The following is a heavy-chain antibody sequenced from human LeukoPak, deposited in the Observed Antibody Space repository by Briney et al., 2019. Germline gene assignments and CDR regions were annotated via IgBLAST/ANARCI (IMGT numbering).Heavy chain of an antibody. V-gene: IGHV3-30-3*01. D-gene: IGHD4-17*01. CDR3: AKVTDYGDPPIGAFDI. CDR1: GFTFSSYA. CDR2: ISYDGSNK. Sequence: GGSLRLSCAASGFTFSSYAMHWVRQAPGKGLEWVAVISYDGSNKYYADSVKGRFTISRDNSKNTLYLQMNSLRAEDTAVYYCAKVTDYGDPPIGAFDIWGQGTMVTVSS. J-gene: IGHJ3*02.